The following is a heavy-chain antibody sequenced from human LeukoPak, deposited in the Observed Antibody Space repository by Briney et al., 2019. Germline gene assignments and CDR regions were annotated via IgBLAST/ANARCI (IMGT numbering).Heavy chain of an antibody. J-gene: IGHJ4*02. V-gene: IGHV4-38-2*01. CDR3: AVDEGSCDY. Sequence: KPSETLSLTCAVSGYSISSGYYWGWIRQPPGKGLEWIGSIYHSGSTHYNPSLKSRVTISVDTSKNQFSLKLSSVTAADTAVYYCAVDEGSCDYWGQGTLVTVSS. CDR1: GYSISSGYY. CDR2: IYHSGST.